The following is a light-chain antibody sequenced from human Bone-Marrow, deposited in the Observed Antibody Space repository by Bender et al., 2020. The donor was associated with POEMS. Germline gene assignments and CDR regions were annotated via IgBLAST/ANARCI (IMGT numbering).Light chain of an antibody. CDR1: YLGSKG. CDR2: DDS. J-gene: IGLJ3*02. V-gene: IGLV3-21*02. Sequence: SYVLTQPPSVSVASGQTARITCEGNYLGSKGVHWYQQKPGQAPVLVVYDDSDRPSGIPERFSGSNTGNTATLTLSSVEAGDEADYYCQVWEHTNGHRVFGGGTKLTVL. CDR3: QVWEHTNGHRV.